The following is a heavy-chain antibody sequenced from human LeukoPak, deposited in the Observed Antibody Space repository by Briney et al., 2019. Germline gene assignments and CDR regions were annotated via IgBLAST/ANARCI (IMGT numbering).Heavy chain of an antibody. Sequence: ALVKVSCKASRYTFTGYYMHWVRQAPGQGLEWMGWINPNSGGTNYAQKFQGRVTMTRDTSISTAYMELSRLRSDDTAVYYCARLAIPMGGAFDIWGQGTMVTVSS. J-gene: IGHJ3*02. CDR2: INPNSGGT. V-gene: IGHV1-2*02. CDR1: RYTFTGYY. D-gene: IGHD3-16*01. CDR3: ARLAIPMGGAFDI.